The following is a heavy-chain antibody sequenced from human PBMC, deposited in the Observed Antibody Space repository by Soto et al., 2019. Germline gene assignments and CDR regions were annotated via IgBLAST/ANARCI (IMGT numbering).Heavy chain of an antibody. D-gene: IGHD3-22*01. CDR2: VYYSGST. Sequence: PSETLSLTCTFSGGSISSYYWSWIRQPPGKGLEWIGYVYYSGSTNYKPSLKSRVTISVDTSKNQFSLKLSSVTAADTAVYYCARQNYYDSIGYYFPAAPFDPWGQGTLVTVSS. CDR1: GGSISSYY. V-gene: IGHV4-59*01. CDR3: ARQNYYDSIGYYFPAAPFDP. J-gene: IGHJ5*02.